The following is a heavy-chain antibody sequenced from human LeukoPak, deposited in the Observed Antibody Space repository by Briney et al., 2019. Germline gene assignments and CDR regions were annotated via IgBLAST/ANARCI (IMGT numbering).Heavy chain of an antibody. D-gene: IGHD2-2*01. CDR3: ARPFPRYCSSTSCPPADAFDI. J-gene: IGHJ3*02. Sequence: SQTLSLTCTVSGGSISSGGYYWSWIRQPPGKGLEWIGYIYHSGSTNYNPSLKSRVTISVDRSKNQFSLKLSSVTAADTAVYYCARPFPRYCSSTSCPPADAFDIWGQGTMVTVSS. CDR2: IYHSGST. V-gene: IGHV4-30-2*01. CDR1: GGSISSGGYY.